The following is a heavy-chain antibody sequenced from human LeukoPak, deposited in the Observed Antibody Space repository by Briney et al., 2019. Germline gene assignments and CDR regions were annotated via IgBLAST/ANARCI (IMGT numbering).Heavy chain of an antibody. J-gene: IGHJ3*02. Sequence: PGRSLRLSCAVSGFIFDDYAMHWVRQAPGKGLEWVSGISWNSGSIGYADSVKGRFTISRDNAKNSLYLQMNSLRAEDTALYYCAKAVGATDPDAFDIWGQGTMVTVSS. CDR2: ISWNSGSI. CDR3: AKAVGATDPDAFDI. CDR1: GFIFDDYA. D-gene: IGHD1-26*01. V-gene: IGHV3-9*01.